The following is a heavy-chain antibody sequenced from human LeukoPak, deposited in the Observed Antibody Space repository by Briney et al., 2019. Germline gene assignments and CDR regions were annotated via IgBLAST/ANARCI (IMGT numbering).Heavy chain of an antibody. J-gene: IGHJ5*02. D-gene: IGHD3-10*01. CDR1: GYIFSAYY. Sequence: ASVKVSCKASGYIFSAYYMHWVRQAPGQGLEWMGWINPKTGEATYAEKFQGRVSMTRDTSINTAYLELSSLTSDGTAVYYCARPGNWWFDPWGQGTLVTVSS. V-gene: IGHV1-2*02. CDR3: ARPGNWWFDP. CDR2: INPKTGEA.